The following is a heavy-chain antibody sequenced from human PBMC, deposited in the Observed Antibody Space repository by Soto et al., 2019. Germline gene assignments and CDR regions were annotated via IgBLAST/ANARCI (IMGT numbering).Heavy chain of an antibody. CDR1: GFTFSYYS. CDR3: ARVYYYDSSGFLI. CDR2: ISSSSSYI. J-gene: IGHJ4*02. V-gene: IGHV3-21*01. D-gene: IGHD3-22*01. Sequence: AGPLTLSCAASGFTFSYYSMNWVRPAPGKGLEWVSSISSSSSYIYYADSVKGRFTISRDNAKNSLYLQMNSLRAEDTAVYYCARVYYYDSSGFLIWGQGTLVTVSS.